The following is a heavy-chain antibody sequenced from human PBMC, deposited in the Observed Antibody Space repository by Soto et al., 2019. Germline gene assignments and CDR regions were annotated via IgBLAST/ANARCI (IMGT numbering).Heavy chain of an antibody. V-gene: IGHV4-31*03. D-gene: IGHD6-19*01. CDR1: GGSSSSGGYY. Sequence: PSETLSLTCTVSGGSSSSGGYYWSWIRQHPGKGLEWIGYIYYSGSTYYNPSLKSRVTISVDTSKNQFSLKLSSVTAADTAVYYCARDYARRAVAGPIHWFDPWGQGTLVTVSS. CDR2: IYYSGST. CDR3: ARDYARRAVAGPIHWFDP. J-gene: IGHJ5*02.